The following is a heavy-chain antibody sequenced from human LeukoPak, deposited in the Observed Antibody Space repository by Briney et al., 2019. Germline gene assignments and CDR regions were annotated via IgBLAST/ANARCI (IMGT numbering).Heavy chain of an antibody. CDR1: GYTFTSYD. CDR3: ARGSTTGTTTDY. D-gene: IGHD1-1*01. J-gene: IGHJ4*02. V-gene: IGHV1-18*01. Sequence: ASVKVSCKASGYTFTSYDISWVRQAPGQGLEWMGWISAYNGNTNFAQNLQGRVTMTTDTSTGTAYMELRSLRSDDTAVYYCARGSTTGTTTDYWGQGTLVTVSS. CDR2: ISAYNGNT.